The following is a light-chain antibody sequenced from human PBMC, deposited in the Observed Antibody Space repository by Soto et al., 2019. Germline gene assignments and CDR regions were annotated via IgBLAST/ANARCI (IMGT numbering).Light chain of an antibody. J-gene: IGKJ4*01. CDR2: WAS. Sequence: DMVMTHSPDSLALSLGETATINCKSSQSVLSSSNHKNYLAWYQQKPGQPPKLLIYWASTRESGVPDRFSGSGSGTDFTLTISGLQAEDVAVYYCQQYYNTPLTFGGGTKVDIK. V-gene: IGKV4-1*01. CDR1: QSVLSSSNHKNY. CDR3: QQYYNTPLT.